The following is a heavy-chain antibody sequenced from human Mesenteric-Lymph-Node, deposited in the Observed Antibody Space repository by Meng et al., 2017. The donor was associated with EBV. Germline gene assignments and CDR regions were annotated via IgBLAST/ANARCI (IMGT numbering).Heavy chain of an antibody. CDR1: GFTFSDYY. CDR3: ARDRSTGFDY. V-gene: IGHV3-11*01. D-gene: IGHD4-17*01. Sequence: QVQLVESGGGLVKPGWSLGLSCAASGFTFSDYYMSWIRQAPGKGPEWVSYMRSSGSTISYADSVKGRLTISRDNAQNSLYLQMNSLRAEDTAVYYCARDRSTGFDYWGQGTLVTVSS. CDR2: MRSSGSTI. J-gene: IGHJ4*02.